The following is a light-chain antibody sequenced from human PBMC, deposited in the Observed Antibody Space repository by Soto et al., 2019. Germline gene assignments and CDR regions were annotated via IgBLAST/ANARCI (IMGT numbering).Light chain of an antibody. CDR2: DAS. CDR1: QSIGSY. Sequence: EIVLTQSPATPSLSPGERATLSCRASQSIGSYLAWYQQKPGQAPRLLIYDASNRATGIPARFSGSGSGTDFTLTISSLEPEDFAVYYCQLRNNWPPTWTFGQGTKVESK. V-gene: IGKV3-11*01. CDR3: QLRNNWPPTWT. J-gene: IGKJ1*01.